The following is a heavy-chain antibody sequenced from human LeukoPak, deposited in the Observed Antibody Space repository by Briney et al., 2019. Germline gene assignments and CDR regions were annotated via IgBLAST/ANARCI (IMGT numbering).Heavy chain of an antibody. CDR1: GGTFSSYA. Sequence: SVKVSCKASGGTFSSYAISWVRQAPGQGLEWMGGIIPIFGTANYAQKFQGRVTITADESTSTAYMELSSLRSEDTAVYYCAREFSDHESSIWFDPWGQGTLVTVSS. J-gene: IGHJ5*02. V-gene: IGHV1-69*13. CDR3: AREFSDHESSIWFDP. D-gene: IGHD6-13*01. CDR2: IIPIFGTA.